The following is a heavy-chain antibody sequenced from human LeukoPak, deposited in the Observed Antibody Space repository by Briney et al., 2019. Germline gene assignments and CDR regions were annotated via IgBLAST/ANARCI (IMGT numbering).Heavy chain of an antibody. CDR2: ISAYNGNT. J-gene: IGHJ4*02. CDR3: AREANRECLETQDY. CDR1: GYTFTTYG. Sequence: ASVTVSFTASGYTFTTYGISWVRQAPGQGHEWMGWISAYNGNTNYAQKLQGRVTMTTDTSTSTAYIELRSLRSDDTAVYYCAREANRECLETQDYWGQGTLVTVCS. V-gene: IGHV1-18*01. D-gene: IGHD5/OR15-5a*01.